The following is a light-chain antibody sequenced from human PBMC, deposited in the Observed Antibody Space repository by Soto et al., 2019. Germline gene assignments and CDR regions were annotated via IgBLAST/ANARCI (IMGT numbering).Light chain of an antibody. Sequence: QSALTQPPSASGSPGQSVTISCTGTSSDVGGYNYVSWYQQHPGKAPKLMISEVSKRPSGVPDGFSGSKSGNTASLTVSGLQAEDEADYYCSSFAGSNVVFGGGTKLTVL. CDR2: EVS. CDR3: SSFAGSNVV. V-gene: IGLV2-8*01. J-gene: IGLJ2*01. CDR1: SSDVGGYNY.